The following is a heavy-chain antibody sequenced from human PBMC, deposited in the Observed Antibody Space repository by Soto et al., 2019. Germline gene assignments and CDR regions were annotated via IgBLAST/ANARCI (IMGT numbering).Heavy chain of an antibody. CDR3: ARGPATAPDAY. CDR1: GYIFTSYY. CDR2: INPSGGTT. V-gene: IGHV1-46*01. D-gene: IGHD2-2*01. J-gene: IGHJ4*02. Sequence: QVQLAQSGTEVKKPGASVKVSCKTSGYIFTSYYIHWVRQAPGQGLEWMGIINPSGGTTTYAQKFQGRVTMRRDTSTSTVYMELSSLRSEDTAVYYCARGPATAPDAYWGLGTLVTVSS.